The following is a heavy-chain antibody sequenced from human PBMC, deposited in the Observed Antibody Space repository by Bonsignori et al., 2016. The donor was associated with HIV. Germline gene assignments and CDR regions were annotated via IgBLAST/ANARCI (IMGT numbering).Heavy chain of an antibody. V-gene: IGHV1-2*02. CDR3: ARATMVRGVYYYYYYMDV. CDR2: INPNSGGT. Sequence: WVRQAPGQGLEWMGWINPNSGGTNYAQKFQGRVTMTRDTSISTAYMELSRLRSDDTAVYYCARATMVRGVYYYYYYMDVWGKGTTVTVSS. J-gene: IGHJ6*03. D-gene: IGHD3-10*01.